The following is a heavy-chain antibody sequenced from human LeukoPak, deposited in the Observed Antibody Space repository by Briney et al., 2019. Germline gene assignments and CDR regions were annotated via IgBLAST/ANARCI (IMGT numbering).Heavy chain of an antibody. J-gene: IGHJ4*01. D-gene: IGHD6-13*01. CDR3: ARDGTAPGLYFDL. CDR1: GFTFSDFW. V-gene: IGHV3-7*01. Sequence: GGSLRLSCAVSGFTFSDFWMSWVRRSPGKGLEWVASINQNGGETSYVDSVKGRFTISRDNPKNSLYLQMSSLRAEDTAVYYCARDGTAPGLYFDLWGQGTLVTVSS. CDR2: INQNGGET.